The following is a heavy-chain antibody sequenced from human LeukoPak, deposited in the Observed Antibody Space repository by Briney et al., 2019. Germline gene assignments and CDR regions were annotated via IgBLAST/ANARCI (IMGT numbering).Heavy chain of an antibody. V-gene: IGHV3-23*01. D-gene: IGHD3-10*02. CDR2: ISDSGDAT. J-gene: IGHJ4*02. CDR1: GFTFSSRA. CDR3: AKDSPVCSY. Sequence: PGESLRLTCAASGFTFSSRAMSWVRQAPGKGLEWVSAISDSGDATYYADFVKGRFTISRDDSKNTLYLQMNSLRAEDTAVYYCAKDSPVCSYWGQGTLVTVSS.